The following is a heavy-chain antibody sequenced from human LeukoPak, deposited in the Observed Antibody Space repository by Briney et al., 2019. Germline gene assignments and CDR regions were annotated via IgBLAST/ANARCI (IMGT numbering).Heavy chain of an antibody. Sequence: SETLSLTCTVSGGSISSSSYYWGWIRQPPGKGLEWIGSIYYSGSTNYNPSLKSRVTISVDTSKNQFSLKLSSVTAADTAVYYCARDKSRGAVTTPYYYYMDVWGKGTTVTVSS. CDR2: IYYSGST. J-gene: IGHJ6*03. D-gene: IGHD4-11*01. V-gene: IGHV4-39*07. CDR3: ARDKSRGAVTTPYYYYMDV. CDR1: GGSISSSSYY.